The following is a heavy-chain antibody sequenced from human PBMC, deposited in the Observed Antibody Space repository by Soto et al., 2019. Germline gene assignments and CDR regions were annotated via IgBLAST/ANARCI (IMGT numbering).Heavy chain of an antibody. CDR1: GFTFSSYG. D-gene: IGHD6-6*01. CDR3: ARDVSISHFDY. Sequence: GGSLRLSCAASGFTFSSYGMHWVRQAPGKGLEWVAVIWYDGSNKYYADSVKGRFTISRDNSKNTLYLQMNSLRAEDTAVYYCARDVSISHFDYWGQGTLVTLSS. CDR2: IWYDGSNK. J-gene: IGHJ4*02. V-gene: IGHV3-33*01.